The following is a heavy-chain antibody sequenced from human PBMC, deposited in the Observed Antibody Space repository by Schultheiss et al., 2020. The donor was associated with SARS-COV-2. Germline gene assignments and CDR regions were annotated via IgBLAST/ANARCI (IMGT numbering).Heavy chain of an antibody. Sequence: GSLRLSCAASGFTFSSYGMHWVRQAPGKGLEWVAVIWYDGSNKYYADSVKGRFTISRDNSKNTLYLQMNSLRAEDTAVYYCARTPRYMNFDYWGQGTLVTVSS. V-gene: IGHV3-33*01. CDR3: ARTPRYMNFDY. D-gene: IGHD5-18*01. J-gene: IGHJ4*02. CDR1: GFTFSSYG. CDR2: IWYDGSNK.